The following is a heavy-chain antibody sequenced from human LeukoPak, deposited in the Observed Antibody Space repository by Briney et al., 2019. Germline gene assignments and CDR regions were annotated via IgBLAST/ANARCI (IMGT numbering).Heavy chain of an antibody. CDR2: IYYSGST. D-gene: IGHD2-2*01. V-gene: IGHV4-39*07. J-gene: IGHJ5*02. CDR3: ARDGGGQLSSRFDP. CDR1: GGSISSSSYY. Sequence: PSETLSLTCTVSGGSISSSSYYWGWIRQPPGKGLEWIGSIYYSGSTYYNPSLKSRVTISVDTSKNQFSLKLSSVTAADTAVYYCARDGGGQLSSRFDPWGQGTLVTVSS.